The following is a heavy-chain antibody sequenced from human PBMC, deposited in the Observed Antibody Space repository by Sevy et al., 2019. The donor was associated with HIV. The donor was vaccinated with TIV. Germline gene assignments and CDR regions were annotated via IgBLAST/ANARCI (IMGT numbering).Heavy chain of an antibody. Sequence: GESLKISCAVSGFSFSHYAFHWVRQAPGKGLEWVSLISYDGTFKYYAVSVKGRFTISRDNSKNTLYLQMNSLRGNDTAVYYCARVAVSYCTNDCYHRFDYWGPGALVTVSS. CDR2: ISYDGTFK. CDR3: ARVAVSYCTNDCYHRFDY. J-gene: IGHJ4*02. CDR1: GFSFSHYA. D-gene: IGHD2-8*01. V-gene: IGHV3-30-3*01.